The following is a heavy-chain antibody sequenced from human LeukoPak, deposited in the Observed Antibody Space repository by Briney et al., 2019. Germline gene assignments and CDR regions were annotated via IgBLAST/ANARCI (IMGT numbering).Heavy chain of an antibody. V-gene: IGHV3-23*01. CDR3: ANSLAVAGYYFDY. CDR2: ISGSGGST. Sequence: GGSLRLSCAASGFTFSSYGMHWVRQAPGKGLEWVSAISGSGGSTYYADSVKGRFTISRDNSKNTLYLQMNSLRAEDTAVYYCANSLAVAGYYFDYWGQGTLVTVSS. D-gene: IGHD6-19*01. CDR1: GFTFSSYG. J-gene: IGHJ4*02.